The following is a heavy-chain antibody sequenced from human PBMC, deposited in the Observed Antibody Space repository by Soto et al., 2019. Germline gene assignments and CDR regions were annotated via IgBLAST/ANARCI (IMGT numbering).Heavy chain of an antibody. CDR2: ISGSGGST. D-gene: IGHD6-13*01. J-gene: IGHJ4*02. CDR1: GFTFSSYA. V-gene: IGHV3-23*01. CDR3: AKGSRWYVHISCFDY. Sequence: PGGSLRLSCAASGFTFSSYAMSWVRQAPGKGLEWVSAISGSGGSTYYADSVKGRFTISRDNSKNTLYLQMNSLRAEDTAVYYCAKGSRWYVHISCFDYWGQGTLVTVSS.